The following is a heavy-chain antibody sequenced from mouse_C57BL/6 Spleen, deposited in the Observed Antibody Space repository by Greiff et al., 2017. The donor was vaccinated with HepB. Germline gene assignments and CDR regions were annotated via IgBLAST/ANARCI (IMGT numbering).Heavy chain of an antibody. Sequence: EVNLVESGGGLVKPGGSLKLSCAASGFTFSSYAMSWVRQTPEKRLEWVATISDGGSYTYYPDNVKGRFTISRDNAKNNLYLQMSHLKSEDTAMYYCAREGITTVVADWYFDVWGTGTTVTVSS. J-gene: IGHJ1*03. D-gene: IGHD1-1*01. CDR1: GFTFSSYA. CDR2: ISDGGSYT. V-gene: IGHV5-4*01. CDR3: AREGITTVVADWYFDV.